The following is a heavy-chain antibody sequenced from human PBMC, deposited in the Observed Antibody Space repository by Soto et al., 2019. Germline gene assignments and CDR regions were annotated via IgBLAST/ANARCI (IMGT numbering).Heavy chain of an antibody. D-gene: IGHD3-16*02. V-gene: IGHV1-2*02. J-gene: IGHJ4*02. Sequence: ASVKVSCKASGYTFTVYYMHWVLQSPVQWLEWMGWINPNSGGTNYAQKFQGRVTMTRDTSISTAYMELSRLRSDDTAVYYCARDLGGDDYVWGSYRSYYWGQGTLVTVSS. CDR2: INPNSGGT. CDR1: GYTFTVYY. CDR3: ARDLGGDDYVWGSYRSYY.